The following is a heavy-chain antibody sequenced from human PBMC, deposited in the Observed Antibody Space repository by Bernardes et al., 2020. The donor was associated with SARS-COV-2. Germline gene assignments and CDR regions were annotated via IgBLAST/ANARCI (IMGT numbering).Heavy chain of an antibody. CDR2: ISADSGNT. Sequence: ASVKVSCKASGYTFTSYGISWVRQAPGQGLEWMGWISADSGNTDYAQKLQGRVSMTTDTSTSTAYMELRSLRSDDTAVYYCATVVGYSYGGGWFDPWGQGTLVTVSS. J-gene: IGHJ5*02. CDR1: GYTFTSYG. CDR3: ATVVGYSYGGGWFDP. D-gene: IGHD5-18*01. V-gene: IGHV1-18*01.